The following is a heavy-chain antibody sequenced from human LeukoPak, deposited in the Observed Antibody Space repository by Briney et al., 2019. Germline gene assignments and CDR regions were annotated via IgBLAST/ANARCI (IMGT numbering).Heavy chain of an antibody. V-gene: IGHV1-69*05. CDR2: IIPIFGTA. D-gene: IGHD3-22*01. CDR3: ASGHYYDSSGYKY. J-gene: IGHJ4*02. CDR1: GGTFSSYA. Sequence: GASVTVSCTASGGTFSSYAISWVRQAPGQGLEWRGGIIPIFGTANYAQKFQGRVTITTDESTSTAYMELSSLRSEDTAVYYCASGHYYDSSGYKYWGQGTLVTVSS.